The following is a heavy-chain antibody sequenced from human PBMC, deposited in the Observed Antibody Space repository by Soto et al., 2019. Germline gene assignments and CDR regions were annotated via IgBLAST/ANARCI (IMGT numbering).Heavy chain of an antibody. Sequence: SETLSLTCNVSGRSMISYYWSWIRQPAGKGPEWIGRIYTGGNTNYNPSLKSRVTMSVDTSKSQFSLKLTSVTAADTAVYYCVREGDERNFFFDSWGKGTLVTVSS. D-gene: IGHD1-1*01. CDR3: VREGDERNFFFDS. J-gene: IGHJ4*02. V-gene: IGHV4-4*07. CDR1: GRSMISYY. CDR2: IYTGGNT.